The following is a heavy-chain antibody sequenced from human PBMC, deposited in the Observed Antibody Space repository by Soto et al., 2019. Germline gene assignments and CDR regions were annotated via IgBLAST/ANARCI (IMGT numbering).Heavy chain of an antibody. CDR1: GFTFSGSA. CDR3: TRPMLLWQGYAMDV. V-gene: IGHV3-73*01. Sequence: EVQLVESGEGLVQPGGSLKLSCAASGFTFSGSAMHWVRQASGKGLEWVGRIRTKPNSYATAYAASVKGRFTISRDDSKNTAYLQMTSLKTEDTAVYYCTRPMLLWQGYAMDVWGQGTTVTVSS. D-gene: IGHD2-2*01. J-gene: IGHJ6*02. CDR2: IRTKPNSYAT.